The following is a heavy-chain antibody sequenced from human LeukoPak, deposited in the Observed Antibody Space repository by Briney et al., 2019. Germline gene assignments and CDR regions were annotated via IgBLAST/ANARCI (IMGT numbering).Heavy chain of an antibody. CDR2: IRSKANSYAT. D-gene: IGHD4-11*01. Sequence: GGSLKLSCAASGFTFSGSAMHWVRQASGKGLEWVSRIRSKANSYATAYAASVKGRFTISRDDSKNTAYLQMNSLKTEDTAVYYCTRPQDYSNYESAFDIWGQGTMVTVSS. J-gene: IGHJ3*02. CDR3: TRPQDYSNYESAFDI. CDR1: GFTFSGSA. V-gene: IGHV3-73*01.